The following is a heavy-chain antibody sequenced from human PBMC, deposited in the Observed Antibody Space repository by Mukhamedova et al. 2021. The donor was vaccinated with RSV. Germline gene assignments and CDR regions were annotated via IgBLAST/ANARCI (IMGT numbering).Heavy chain of an antibody. D-gene: IGHD2-15*01. CDR2: ISSSSNYI. V-gene: IGHV3-21*01. Sequence: GLEWVSCISSSSNYIFYEDSVMGRFTVSRDNAKNSLYLEMDSLRADDTAVYYCARAGAAPRGYFDVWGRGTLVTVSS. CDR3: ARAGAAPRGYFDV. J-gene: IGHJ2*01.